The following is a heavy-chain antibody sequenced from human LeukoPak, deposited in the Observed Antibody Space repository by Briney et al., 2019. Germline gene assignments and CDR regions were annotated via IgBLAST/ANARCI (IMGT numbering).Heavy chain of an antibody. J-gene: IGHJ6*03. Sequence: PGGSLRLSCAASGFTFSSYWMSWVRQAPGKGLEWVANIKQDGSEKYYVDSVKGRFTISRDNAKNSLYLQMNSPRAEDTAVYYCAREGVPAASYYYYMDVWGKGTTVTVSS. CDR2: IKQDGSEK. D-gene: IGHD2-2*01. CDR1: GFTFSSYW. V-gene: IGHV3-7*01. CDR3: AREGVPAASYYYYMDV.